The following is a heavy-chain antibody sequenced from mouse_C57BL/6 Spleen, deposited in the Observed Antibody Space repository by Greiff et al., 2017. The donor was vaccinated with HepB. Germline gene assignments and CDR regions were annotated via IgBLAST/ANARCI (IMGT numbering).Heavy chain of an antibody. Sequence: VQLKQSGPELVKPGASVKIPCKASGYTFTDYNMDWVKQSHGKSLEWIGDINPNNGGTIYNQKFKGKATLTVDKSSSTAYMELRSLTSEDTAVYYCARSHYYGSSCDYWGQGTTLTVSS. D-gene: IGHD1-1*01. CDR3: ARSHYYGSSCDY. CDR1: GYTFTDYN. V-gene: IGHV1-18*01. J-gene: IGHJ2*01. CDR2: INPNNGGT.